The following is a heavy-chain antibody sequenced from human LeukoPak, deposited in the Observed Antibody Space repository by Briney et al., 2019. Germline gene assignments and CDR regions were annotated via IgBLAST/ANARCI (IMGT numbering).Heavy chain of an antibody. CDR2: ISSNGGDT. CDR3: AKMSGYFDY. D-gene: IGHD5/OR15-5a*01. Sequence: PGGSLRLSCAASGFTFRSYPLHWVRRAPGRGLEDVSAISSNGGDTYYASSVKGRFTISRDNSKNTLYLQTNSLRVEDTAVYYCAKMSGYFDYWGQGTLVTVSS. V-gene: IGHV3-64*01. J-gene: IGHJ4*02. CDR1: GFTFRSYP.